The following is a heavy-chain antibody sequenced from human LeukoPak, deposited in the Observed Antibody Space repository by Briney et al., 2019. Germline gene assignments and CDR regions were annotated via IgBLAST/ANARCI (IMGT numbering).Heavy chain of an antibody. J-gene: IGHJ4*02. V-gene: IGHV3-21*01. Sequence: PGGSLRLSCAASGFTFSAYSMSWVRQAPGKGLEWVSSVSSSSTYIYYADSVKGRFAVSGDSAKNSLYLQMNSLRAEDTALYYCTRSGRYCSSTSCYVSDYWGQGTLVTVSS. CDR1: GFTFSAYS. CDR2: VSSSSTYI. CDR3: TRSGRYCSSTSCYVSDY. D-gene: IGHD2-2*01.